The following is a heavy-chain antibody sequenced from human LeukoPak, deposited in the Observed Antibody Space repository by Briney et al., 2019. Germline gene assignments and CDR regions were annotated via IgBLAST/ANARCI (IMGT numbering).Heavy chain of an antibody. CDR3: ATSPSAVVVTGYFDY. D-gene: IGHD2-21*02. V-gene: IGHV3-30*03. CDR1: GFTFSSYG. Sequence: GGSLRLSCAASGFTFSSYGMHWVRQAPGKGLEWVAVISYDGSNKYYADSLKGRFTISRDNSKNTLYLQMNSLRTEDTAVYHCATSPSAVVVTGYFDYWGQGTLVTVSS. J-gene: IGHJ4*02. CDR2: ISYDGSNK.